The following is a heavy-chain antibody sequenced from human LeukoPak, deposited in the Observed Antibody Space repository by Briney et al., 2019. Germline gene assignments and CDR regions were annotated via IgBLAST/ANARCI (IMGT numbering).Heavy chain of an antibody. Sequence: WGSLRLSCAASGFTFSSFGMSWVRQAPGKGLEWVAFIRYDGNNKYYADSVKGRFTISRDNSKNTLYLQMNSLRAEDTAVYYCAKDPCSGGSCYPAHWGQGTLVIVSS. CDR3: AKDPCSGGSCYPAH. D-gene: IGHD2-15*01. J-gene: IGHJ4*02. CDR2: IRYDGNNK. V-gene: IGHV3-30*02. CDR1: GFTFSSFG.